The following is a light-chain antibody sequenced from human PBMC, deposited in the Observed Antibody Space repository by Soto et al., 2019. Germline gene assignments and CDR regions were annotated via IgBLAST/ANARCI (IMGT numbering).Light chain of an antibody. Sequence: QSVLTQPPSAYGTPGQRVTISCSGSSSNIGSNTVNWYQQLPGTAPKLLIYSNNQRPSGVPDRFSGSKSGTSASLAISGLQSEDEADYYCAAWDDSLNGPHYVFGTGTKV. CDR2: SNN. J-gene: IGLJ1*01. V-gene: IGLV1-44*01. CDR3: AAWDDSLNGPHYV. CDR1: SSNIGSNT.